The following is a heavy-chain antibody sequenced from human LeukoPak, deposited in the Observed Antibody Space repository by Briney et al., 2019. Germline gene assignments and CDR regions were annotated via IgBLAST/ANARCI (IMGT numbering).Heavy chain of an antibody. CDR1: GFTLSDYG. CDR2: ITDIGSTT. CDR3: AREEGMGEIDY. V-gene: IGHV3-23*01. Sequence: GGSLRLSCAASGFTLSDYGMSWVRQAPGKGPEWVSMITDIGSTTYYADSVKGRFTISRDASKSTLYLQMNSLRAEDTAVYYCAREEGMGEIDYWGQGTLVTVSS. D-gene: IGHD3-16*01. J-gene: IGHJ4*02.